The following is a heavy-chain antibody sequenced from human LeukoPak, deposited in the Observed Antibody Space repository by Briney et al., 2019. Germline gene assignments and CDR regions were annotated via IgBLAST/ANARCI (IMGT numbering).Heavy chain of an antibody. Sequence: PGGSLRLSCAASGFTFSSYALHWVRQAPGKGLEWVAVILYDGSNKYYTDSVKGRFTISRDNSKNTLYLQMRSLRPEDTAVYYCARENYDSSGYYYPHAFDIWGQGTMVAVSS. J-gene: IGHJ3*02. CDR1: GFTFSSYA. V-gene: IGHV3-30-3*01. CDR2: ILYDGSNK. CDR3: ARENYDSSGYYYPHAFDI. D-gene: IGHD3-22*01.